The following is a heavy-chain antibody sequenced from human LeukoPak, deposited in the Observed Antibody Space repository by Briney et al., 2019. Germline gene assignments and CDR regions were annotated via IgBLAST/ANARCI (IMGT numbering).Heavy chain of an antibody. D-gene: IGHD3-10*01. Sequence: PSETLSLTCTVSGGSISSGGYYWSWIRQPPGKGLEWIGYIYHSGSTYYNPSLKSRVTISVDTSKNQFSLKLSSVTAADTAVYYCARVGSGRAKPYYYYMDVWGKGTTVTVSS. CDR2: IYHSGST. CDR1: GGSISSGGYY. CDR3: ARVGSGRAKPYYYYMDV. J-gene: IGHJ6*03. V-gene: IGHV4-30-2*01.